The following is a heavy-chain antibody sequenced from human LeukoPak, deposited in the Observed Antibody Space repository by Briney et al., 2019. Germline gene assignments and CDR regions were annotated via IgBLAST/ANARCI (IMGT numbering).Heavy chain of an antibody. D-gene: IGHD3-22*01. J-gene: IGHJ4*02. Sequence: GGSLRLSCAASGFTFSSYALHWVRQAPGKGLEWVAVISYDGSNKYYADSVKGRFTISRDNSKNTLYLQMNSLRTEDTAVYYCARVPGYDSSGYFDYWGQGTLVTVSS. CDR1: GFTFSSYA. V-gene: IGHV3-30-3*01. CDR2: ISYDGSNK. CDR3: ARVPGYDSSGYFDY.